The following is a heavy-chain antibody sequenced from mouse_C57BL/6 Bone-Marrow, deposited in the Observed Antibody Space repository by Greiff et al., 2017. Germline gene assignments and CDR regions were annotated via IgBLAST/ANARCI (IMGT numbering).Heavy chain of an antibody. D-gene: IGHD2-4*01. CDR1: GFNIKDDY. Sequence: VQLKQSGAELVRPGASVKLSCTASGFNIKDDYMHWVKQRPEQGLEWIGWIDPENGDTEYASKFQGKATITADTSSNTAYLQLSSLTSEDTAVYYYTPYDYDEGWGQGTLVTVSA. V-gene: IGHV14-4*01. CDR3: TPYDYDEG. J-gene: IGHJ3*01. CDR2: IDPENGDT.